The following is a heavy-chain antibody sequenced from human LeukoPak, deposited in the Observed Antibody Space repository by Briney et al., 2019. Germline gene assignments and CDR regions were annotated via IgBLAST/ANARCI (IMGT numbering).Heavy chain of an antibody. Sequence: KTGGSLRLSCAPSGFSFSDYTVDWVRQAPGKGLEWVSSITSSGRYIYYADSLKGRFTVSRDTAKNSMYLQMDSLRAEDTAVYYCARHPLWEPRAYYYFDYWGQGTLVTVSS. CDR2: ITSSGRYI. D-gene: IGHD1-26*01. V-gene: IGHV3-21*01. J-gene: IGHJ4*02. CDR3: ARHPLWEPRAYYYFDY. CDR1: GFSFSDYT.